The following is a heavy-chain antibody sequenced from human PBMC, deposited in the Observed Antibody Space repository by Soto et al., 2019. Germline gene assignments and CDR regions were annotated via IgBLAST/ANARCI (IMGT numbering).Heavy chain of an antibody. CDR3: AKAPLSCSGGSCWFDP. V-gene: IGHV3-23*01. Sequence: GGSLRLSCAASGFTFSSYAMSWVRQAPGKGLEWVSAISGSGGSTYYADSVKGRFTISRDNSKNTLYLQMNGLRAEDTAVYYCAKAPLSCSGGSCWFDPWGQGTLVTVSS. CDR1: GFTFSSYA. CDR2: ISGSGGST. D-gene: IGHD2-15*01. J-gene: IGHJ5*02.